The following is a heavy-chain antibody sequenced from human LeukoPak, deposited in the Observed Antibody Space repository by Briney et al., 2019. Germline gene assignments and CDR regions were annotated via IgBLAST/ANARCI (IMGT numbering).Heavy chain of an antibody. Sequence: SETLSLTCTVSGGSISSYYWSWIRQPPGKGLEWIGYMYYSGYTNYNPSLKSRVTISVDTSKNQFSLKLSSVTAADTAVYYCAREFIVGSTIGAFDIWGQGTMVTVSS. CDR1: GGSISSYY. J-gene: IGHJ3*02. CDR3: AREFIVGSTIGAFDI. V-gene: IGHV4-59*01. CDR2: MYYSGYT. D-gene: IGHD1-26*01.